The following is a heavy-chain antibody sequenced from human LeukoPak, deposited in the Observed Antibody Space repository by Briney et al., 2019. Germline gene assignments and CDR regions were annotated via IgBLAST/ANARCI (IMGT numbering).Heavy chain of an antibody. D-gene: IGHD3-22*01. Sequence: SETLSLTCTVSGGSISSSSYYWGWIRQPPGKGLEWIGSIYYSGSTYYNPSLKSRVPISVDTSKNQFSLKLSSVTAADTAVYYCARRTSSYYYDSSGLSDDAFDIWGQGTMVTVSS. CDR1: GGSISSSSYY. J-gene: IGHJ3*02. V-gene: IGHV4-39*01. CDR3: ARRTSSYYYDSSGLSDDAFDI. CDR2: IYYSGST.